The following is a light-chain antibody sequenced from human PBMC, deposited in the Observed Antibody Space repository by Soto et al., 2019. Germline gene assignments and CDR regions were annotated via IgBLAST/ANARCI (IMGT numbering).Light chain of an antibody. Sequence: QSVLSQPPSASGTPGQRVTISCSGSGSNIGSHTVNWYRHLPGTAPKLLMYSNNQRPSGVPDRFSGSKSGTSASLAISGLQSEDEADYYCAAWDDSLNAVVFGGGTKLTVL. CDR1: GSNIGSHT. J-gene: IGLJ2*01. CDR3: AAWDDSLNAVV. V-gene: IGLV1-44*01. CDR2: SNN.